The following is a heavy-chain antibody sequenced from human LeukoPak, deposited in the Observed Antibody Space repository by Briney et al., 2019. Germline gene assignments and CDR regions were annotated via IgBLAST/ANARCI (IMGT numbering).Heavy chain of an antibody. CDR3: ARGRNYYDTMDNWFDP. CDR2: INPSGGST. D-gene: IGHD3-22*01. V-gene: IGHV1-46*01. CDR1: GYTFTSYY. J-gene: IGHJ5*02. Sequence: ASVKVSCKASGYTFTSYYMHWVRQAPGQGLEWMGIINPSGGSTSYAQKFQGRVTMTRDTSTSTVYMELSSLRSEDTAVYYCARGRNYYDTMDNWFDPWGQGTLVTVSS.